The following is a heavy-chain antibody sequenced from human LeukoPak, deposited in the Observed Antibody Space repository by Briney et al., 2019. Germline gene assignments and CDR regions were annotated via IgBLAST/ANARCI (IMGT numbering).Heavy chain of an antibody. CDR2: ISDRSTYV. J-gene: IGHJ4*02. Sequence: GGSLRLSCAGSGITFSSYWMHWVRQAPGKGLEWVSSISDRSTYVYYADSLKGRFTISRDNAKNSLYLQINSLRVEDTAVYYCARGVRIAVADYWGQGTLVTVSS. CDR3: ARGVRIAVADY. CDR1: GITFSSYW. V-gene: IGHV3-21*01. D-gene: IGHD6-13*01.